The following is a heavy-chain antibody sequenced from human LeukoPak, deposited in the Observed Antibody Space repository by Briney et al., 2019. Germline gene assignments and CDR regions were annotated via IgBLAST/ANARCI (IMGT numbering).Heavy chain of an antibody. CDR1: GYTFTSCG. V-gene: IGHV1-18*01. Sequence: GSSVNVSCNASGYTFTSCGISWVRHAPGQGLEWMWLISAYNGNTNYAQKLQGRATMTTDTSTNTAYMELRSLRSDDTAVYYCARVVELGACFDYWGQGTLVTVSS. CDR3: ARVVELGACFDY. J-gene: IGHJ4*02. D-gene: IGHD1-7*01. CDR2: ISAYNGNT.